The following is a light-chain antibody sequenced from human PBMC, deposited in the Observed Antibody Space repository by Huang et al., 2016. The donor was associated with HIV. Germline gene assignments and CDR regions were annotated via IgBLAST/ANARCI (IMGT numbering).Light chain of an antibody. CDR2: LGS. Sequence: DIVMTQSPLSLSVTPGEPASISFRSSQSLLQSNGYMYLDCYVQKPGQSPQLLIYLGSSRASGGPDRFSGSASGTDLSLRISRVEAEDVGVYYCMQALQTPWTFGQGTKVEIK. J-gene: IGKJ1*01. V-gene: IGKV2-28*01. CDR1: QSLLQSNGYMY. CDR3: MQALQTPWT.